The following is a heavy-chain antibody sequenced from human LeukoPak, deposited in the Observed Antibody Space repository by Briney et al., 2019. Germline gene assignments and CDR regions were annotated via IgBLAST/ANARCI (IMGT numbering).Heavy chain of an antibody. D-gene: IGHD3-16*01. V-gene: IGHV1-69*06. CDR3: AKQGAVRQDYYMDV. CDR1: GGSFSSYA. CDR2: INPIFGTP. J-gene: IGHJ6*03. Sequence: ASVKVSCKASGGSFSSYAITWVRQAPGQGLEWMGRINPIFGTPTYAQKFQGRVTITADMGSSTAYLELTSLTSEDTALYFCAKQGAVRQDYYMDVWGNGTTVTVSS.